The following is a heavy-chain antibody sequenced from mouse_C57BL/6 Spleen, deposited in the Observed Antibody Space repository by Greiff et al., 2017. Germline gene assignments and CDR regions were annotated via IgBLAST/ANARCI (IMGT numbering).Heavy chain of an antibody. D-gene: IGHD1-1*01. Sequence: QVQLQQPGAELVKPGASVKLSCKASGYTFTSYWMHWVKQRPGQGLEWIGMIHPNSGSTNYNEKFQSKATLTVDKSSSTAYMQLSSLTSEDSAVYYCARETKVVATDFDYWGQGTTLTVSS. V-gene: IGHV1-64*01. J-gene: IGHJ2*01. CDR3: ARETKVVATDFDY. CDR2: IHPNSGST. CDR1: GYTFTSYW.